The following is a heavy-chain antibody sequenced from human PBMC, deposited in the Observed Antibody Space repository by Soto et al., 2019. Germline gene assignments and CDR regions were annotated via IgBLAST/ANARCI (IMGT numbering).Heavy chain of an antibody. Sequence: EVQLVESGGGLVQPGGSLRLSCAASGFTVSSNYMSWVRQAPGKGLEWVSVIYSGGSTYYADSVKGGVTISRDNTKNSLYLQMNSLRDEDTAVYYCARDLADIVAWGQGTLVTVSS. V-gene: IGHV3-66*01. D-gene: IGHD2-15*01. CDR3: ARDLADIVA. J-gene: IGHJ5*02. CDR1: GFTVSSNY. CDR2: IYSGGST.